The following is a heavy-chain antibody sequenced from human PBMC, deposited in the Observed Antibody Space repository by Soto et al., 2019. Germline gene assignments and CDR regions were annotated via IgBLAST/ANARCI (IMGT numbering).Heavy chain of an antibody. CDR2: INAGNGNT. Sequence: QVQLVQSGAEVKKPGASVKVSCKASGYTFTSYAMHWVRQAPGQRLEWIGWINAGNGNTKYSQKFQGRVTITRDTSASTAYMELSSLRSEDTAVYYCARRVVPAAMPYYYYGMDVWGQGTTVTVSS. J-gene: IGHJ6*02. CDR3: ARRVVPAAMPYYYYGMDV. V-gene: IGHV1-3*01. D-gene: IGHD2-2*01. CDR1: GYTFTSYA.